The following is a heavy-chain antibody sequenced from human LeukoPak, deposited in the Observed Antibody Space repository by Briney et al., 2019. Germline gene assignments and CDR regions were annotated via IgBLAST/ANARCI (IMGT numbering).Heavy chain of an antibody. V-gene: IGHV4-39*01. CDR2: IYYSGST. CDR1: GGSISSSSYY. CDR3: ARRAAAGTFSPLGDY. Sequence: SETLSLTCTVSGGSISSSSYYWGWIRQPPGKGLEWIGSIYYSGSTYYNPSLKSRVTISVDTSKNRFSLKLSSVTAADTAVYYCARRAAAGTFSPLGDYWGQGTLVTVSS. D-gene: IGHD6-13*01. J-gene: IGHJ4*02.